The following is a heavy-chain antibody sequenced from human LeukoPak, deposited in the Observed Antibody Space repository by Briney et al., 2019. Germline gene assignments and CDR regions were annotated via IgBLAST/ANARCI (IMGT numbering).Heavy chain of an antibody. CDR2: IYPGDSDT. CDR1: GYSFTSHW. CDR3: ATAAYYDILTGYYIAFDI. Sequence: GESLKISCKGSGYSFTSHWIGWVRQMPGKGLEWMGIIYPGDSDTRYSPSFQGQVTISADKSISTAYLQWSSLKASDTAMYYCATAAYYDILTGYYIAFDIWGQGTMVTVSS. V-gene: IGHV5-51*01. D-gene: IGHD3-9*01. J-gene: IGHJ3*02.